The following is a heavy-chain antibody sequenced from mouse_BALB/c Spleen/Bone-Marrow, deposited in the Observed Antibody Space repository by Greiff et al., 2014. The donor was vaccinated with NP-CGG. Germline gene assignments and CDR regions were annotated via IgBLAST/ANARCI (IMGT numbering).Heavy chain of an antibody. CDR2: INPASGGS. CDR1: GYAFTIYL. J-gene: IGHJ1*01. CDR3: SSLRRKYFDV. Sequence: LQESGAELVRPGTSVKVSCKASGYAFTIYLIEWIKQRPGQGLEWIGLINPASGGSNYNEKFKGKATMTADKSSSTAYMQLSNRTSDYSAVYVCSSLRRKYFDVWGQGTTVTVSS. V-gene: IGHV1-54*01.